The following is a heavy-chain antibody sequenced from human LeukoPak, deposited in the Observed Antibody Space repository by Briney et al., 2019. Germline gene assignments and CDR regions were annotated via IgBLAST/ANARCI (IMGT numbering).Heavy chain of an antibody. Sequence: GGSLRLSCAASGFTFSSYAMSWVRQAPGKGLEWVSAISGSGYSTYYAESGKGRVTISRDNSKNTLYLQMNSLRAEDTAVYYCAKEAGYSGYDYPDYWGQGTLVTVSS. CDR1: GFTFSSYA. D-gene: IGHD5-12*01. CDR3: AKEAGYSGYDYPDY. J-gene: IGHJ4*02. V-gene: IGHV3-23*01. CDR2: ISGSGYST.